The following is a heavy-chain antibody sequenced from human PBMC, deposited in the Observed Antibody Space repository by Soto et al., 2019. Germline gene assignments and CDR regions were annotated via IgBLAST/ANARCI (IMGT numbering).Heavy chain of an antibody. Sequence: SETLSLTCAVSGGSISSSNWWSWVRQPPGKGLGWIGGIYHSGSTNYNPSLKSRVTISLDKSKNQFSLKLSSVTAADTTASYWARVDYGGNWFDPWGQGTLV. D-gene: IGHD4-17*01. CDR2: IYHSGST. V-gene: IGHV4-4*02. J-gene: IGHJ5*02. CDR1: GGSISSSNW. CDR3: ARVDYGGNWFDP.